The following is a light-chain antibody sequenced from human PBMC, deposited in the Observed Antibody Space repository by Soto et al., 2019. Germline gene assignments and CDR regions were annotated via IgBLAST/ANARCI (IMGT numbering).Light chain of an antibody. CDR2: AAS. CDR3: KRYDSAPLT. CDR1: QCISNF. Sequence: DIQITQSPSSLSAYVGDRVTTTCRSSQCISNFLAWYQQKPGKVPKLLIYAASTLQSGVPSRFSGSGSGTDFTLTISSLQTVDVATYYCKRYDSAPLTFGGGTKVDIK. J-gene: IGKJ4*01. V-gene: IGKV1-27*01.